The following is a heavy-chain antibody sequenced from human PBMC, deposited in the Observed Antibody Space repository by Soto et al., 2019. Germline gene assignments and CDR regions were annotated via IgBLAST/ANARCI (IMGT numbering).Heavy chain of an antibody. CDR2: ISSSDTTI. D-gene: IGHD2-15*01. CDR3: ASGGYCIVTGCLLQTIDAFDI. Sequence: GGSLRLSCAASGFTFSSYSMNWVRQAPGKGLEWVSYISSSDTTIYYADSVKGRFTISRDNAKNSLYLQMNSLRDEDTAVYYCASGGYCIVTGCLLQTIDAFDIWGQGTMVTVSS. V-gene: IGHV3-48*02. J-gene: IGHJ3*02. CDR1: GFTFSSYS.